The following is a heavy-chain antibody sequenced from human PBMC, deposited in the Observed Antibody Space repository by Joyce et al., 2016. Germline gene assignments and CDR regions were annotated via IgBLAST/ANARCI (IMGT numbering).Heavy chain of an antibody. Sequence: EVLLEESGGTLVKPGRSLRLSCSACGFPLGDYSMTWFRQARGKGLECVGFNISQNFGGTTEYAASVEGRFNISRDDSKSTVYLHMNSLKTEDTAVYYCTRERYFHFDYWGQGTLVTVSS. CDR1: GFPLGDYS. CDR3: TRERYFHFDY. V-gene: IGHV3-49*05. D-gene: IGHD2-21*01. CDR2: NISQNFGGTT. J-gene: IGHJ4*02.